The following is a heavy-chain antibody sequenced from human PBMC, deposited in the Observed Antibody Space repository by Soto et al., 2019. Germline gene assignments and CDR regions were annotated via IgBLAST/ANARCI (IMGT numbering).Heavy chain of an antibody. Sequence: QVQLVESGGGVVQPGTSLTLSCAASGLTFSNYAMHWVRQAPGKGLEWVAAMSFDGTRYYADSVKGRSTISRDSARNTVFLQTSGLRVDDTALYYCTRGRPLPSMNTGDEPLDIWGQGTMVTVSS. CDR1: GLTFSNYA. V-gene: IGHV3-30*03. CDR3: TRGRPLPSMNTGDEPLDI. D-gene: IGHD3-16*01. CDR2: MSFDGTR. J-gene: IGHJ3*02.